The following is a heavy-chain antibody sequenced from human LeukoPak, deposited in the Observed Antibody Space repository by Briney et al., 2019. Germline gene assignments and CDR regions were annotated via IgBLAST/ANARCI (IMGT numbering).Heavy chain of an antibody. V-gene: IGHV4-34*01. CDR2: INHSGST. J-gene: IGHJ4*02. CDR3: ARGSAHDDY. D-gene: IGHD6-6*01. Sequence: TTSETLSLTCAVYGGSFSGYYWSWIRPPPGKGLEWIGEINHSGSTNYNPSLKSRVTISVDTSKNQFSLKLSSVTAADTAVYYCARGSAHDDYWGQGTLVTVSS. CDR1: GGSFSGYY.